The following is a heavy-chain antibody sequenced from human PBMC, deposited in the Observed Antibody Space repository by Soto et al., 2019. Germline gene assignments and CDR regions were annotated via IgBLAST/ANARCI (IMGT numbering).Heavy chain of an antibody. V-gene: IGHV3-23*01. CDR2: ISGCGGST. D-gene: IGHD3-22*01. Sequence: TPGKGLEWVSGISGCGGSTYYADSVKGRFTISRDNSNNTLYLQMNSLRAEDTAVYYCAKDPTSGNSSSHFDSWGQGTLGTVPS. CDR3: AKDPTSGNSSSHFDS. J-gene: IGHJ4*02.